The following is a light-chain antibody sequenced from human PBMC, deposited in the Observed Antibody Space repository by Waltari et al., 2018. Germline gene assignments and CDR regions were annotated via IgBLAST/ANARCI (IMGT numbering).Light chain of an antibody. CDR2: CAS. Sequence: VILTQSPATLSLSPGERATLSCRASQSVSSYLAWYQQKPGQAPRLLIYCASTRATGIPDRFSGSGSGTEFTLTISSLEPEDFAVYYCQKYSSSPFTFGPGTKLDIK. J-gene: IGKJ3*01. V-gene: IGKV3-20*01. CDR1: QSVSSY. CDR3: QKYSSSPFT.